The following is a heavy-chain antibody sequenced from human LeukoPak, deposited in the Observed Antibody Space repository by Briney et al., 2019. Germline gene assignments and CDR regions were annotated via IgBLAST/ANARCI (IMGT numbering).Heavy chain of an antibody. CDR3: ARGSSAWPRNAFDI. J-gene: IGHJ3*02. Sequence: PGGSLRLSCAASGFTFTDYYMNWSRQAPGKGLEWVLYISSSGTATHYADSGRVRFTISRDNANGSLFLQMNSLRVEDTAVYFCARGSSAWPRNAFDIWGQGTMVTVSS. CDR2: ISSSGTAT. V-gene: IGHV3-11*01. CDR1: GFTFTDYY. D-gene: IGHD6-19*01.